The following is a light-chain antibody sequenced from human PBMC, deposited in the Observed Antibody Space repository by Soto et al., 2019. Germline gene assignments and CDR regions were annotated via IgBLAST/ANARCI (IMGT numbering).Light chain of an antibody. Sequence: SYELIQPPSVSVSPGQTASITCSGDRLGDKYACWYQQKPGQSPVLLIYQDTKRPSGIPERFSGSNSGNTATLTISGTPAMDEADYYCQAWDSSTVVFGGGTKLTVL. CDR1: RLGDKY. CDR3: QAWDSSTVV. CDR2: QDT. V-gene: IGLV3-1*01. J-gene: IGLJ2*01.